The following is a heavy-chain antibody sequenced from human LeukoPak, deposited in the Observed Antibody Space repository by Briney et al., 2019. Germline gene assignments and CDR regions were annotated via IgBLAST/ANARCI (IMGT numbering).Heavy chain of an antibody. CDR3: ARESLRFSPDY. CDR1: GYSISSGYY. J-gene: IGHJ4*02. CDR2: IYHSGST. D-gene: IGHD3-3*01. Sequence: SETLSLTCTVSGYSISSGYYWGWIRQPPGKGLEWIGSIYHSGSTYYNPSLKSRVTISVDTSKNQFSLKLSSVTAADTAVYYCARESLRFSPDYWGQGTLVTVSS. V-gene: IGHV4-38-2*02.